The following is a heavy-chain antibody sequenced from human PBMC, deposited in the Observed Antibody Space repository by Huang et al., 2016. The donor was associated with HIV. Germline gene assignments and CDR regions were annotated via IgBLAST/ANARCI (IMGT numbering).Heavy chain of an antibody. CDR2: IGGNSGDI. CDR1: GFAFSQYA. V-gene: IGHV3-9*01. J-gene: IGHJ4*02. CDR3: VIMDDYFDY. D-gene: IGHD2-8*01. Sequence: EVQLVESGGGLVQPGWSLRLSCAASGFAFSQYAVHWVRQSPGKGLAWVSGIGGNSGDIAYGASVRGRFVISRDNAKKSLYVKMNGLRVEDTALYFCVIMDDYFDYWGQGVLVGVSS.